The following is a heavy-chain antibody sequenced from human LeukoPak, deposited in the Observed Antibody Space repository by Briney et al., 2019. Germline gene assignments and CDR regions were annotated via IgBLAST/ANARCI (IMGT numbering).Heavy chain of an antibody. D-gene: IGHD6-6*01. V-gene: IGHV3-33*01. J-gene: IGHJ6*02. CDR3: ARSSIAARIYYYYGMDV. CDR2: IWYDGSNK. Sequence: GGSLRLSCAASGFTSSSYGMHWVRQAPGKGLEWVAVIWYDGSNKYYADSVKGRFTISRDNSKNTLYLQMNSLRAEDTAVYYCARSSIAARIYYYYGMDVWGQGTTVTVSS. CDR1: GFTSSSYG.